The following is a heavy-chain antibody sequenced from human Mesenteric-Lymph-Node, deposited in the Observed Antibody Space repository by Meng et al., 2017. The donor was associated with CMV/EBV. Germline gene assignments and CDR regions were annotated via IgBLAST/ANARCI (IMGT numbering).Heavy chain of an antibody. Sequence: GESLKISCEVSGFSVSDYYMTWIRQTPGRGLEWVAFISNGGLSINYPDSVEGRFTISRDNAKNSLYLQMNSLRAEDTAVYYCTRGGNTVTYISYWGQGTLVTVSS. CDR1: GFSVSDYY. J-gene: IGHJ4*02. CDR2: ISNGGLSI. D-gene: IGHD4-17*01. CDR3: TRGGNTVTYISY. V-gene: IGHV3-11*04.